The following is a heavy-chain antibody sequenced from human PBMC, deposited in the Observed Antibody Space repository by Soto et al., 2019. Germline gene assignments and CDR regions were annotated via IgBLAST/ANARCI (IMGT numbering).Heavy chain of an antibody. CDR3: ASVSGGWYYYYCMGV. CDR2: ISYDGSNK. D-gene: IGHD2-15*01. J-gene: IGHJ6*02. V-gene: IGHV3-30*04. CDR1: GFTFSSYA. Sequence: QVQLVESGGGVVQPGRSLRLSCAASGFTFSSYAMHWVRQAPGKGLEWVAVISYDGSNKYYADSVKGRFTISRDNSKNTQHLQMKSLRAEDTAVYHCASVSGGWYYYYCMGVWGQGTTVTVSS.